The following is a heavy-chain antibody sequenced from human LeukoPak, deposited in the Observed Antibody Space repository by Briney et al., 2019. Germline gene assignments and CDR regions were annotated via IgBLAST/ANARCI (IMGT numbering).Heavy chain of an antibody. D-gene: IGHD2-15*01. CDR3: ARVSRYCSGGSCYDYYHYGMDV. CDR2: IIPIFGTA. Sequence: SVKVSCKASGGTFSSYAISWVRQAPGQGLEWMGGIIPIFGTANYAQKFQGRVTITADESTSTAYMELSSLRAEDTAVYYCARVSRYCSGGSCYDYYHYGMDVWGKGTTVTVSS. V-gene: IGHV1-69*13. CDR1: GGTFSSYA. J-gene: IGHJ6*04.